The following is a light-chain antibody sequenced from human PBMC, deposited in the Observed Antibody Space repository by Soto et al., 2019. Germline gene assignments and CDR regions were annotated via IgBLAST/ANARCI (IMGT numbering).Light chain of an antibody. Sequence: EIVLTQSPGILSLSPGERASLSCGASQSISSSFLAWYQQKPGQAPRLLIYAASTRATGIPDRFSGSGSGTDFTLSISRLEPEDFAVYYCQLYGTSPKPFGQGTKVDIK. J-gene: IGKJ1*01. CDR1: QSISSSF. CDR2: AAS. V-gene: IGKV3-20*01. CDR3: QLYGTSPKP.